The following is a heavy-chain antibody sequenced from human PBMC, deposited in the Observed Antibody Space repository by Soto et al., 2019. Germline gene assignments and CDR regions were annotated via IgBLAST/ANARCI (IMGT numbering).Heavy chain of an antibody. CDR2: IIPIFGTA. J-gene: IGHJ5*02. CDR1: GGTFSSYA. D-gene: IGHD2-21*02. Sequence: SVKVSCKAFGGTFSSYAISWVRQAPGQGLEWMGGIIPIFGTANYAQKFQGRVTITADKSTSTAYMELSSLRSEDTAVYYCAREVYCGGDCPGPIGHWFDHWGQGTLVTVSS. V-gene: IGHV1-69*06. CDR3: AREVYCGGDCPGPIGHWFDH.